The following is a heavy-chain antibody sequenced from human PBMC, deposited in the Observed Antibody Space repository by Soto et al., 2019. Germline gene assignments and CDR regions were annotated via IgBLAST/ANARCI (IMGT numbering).Heavy chain of an antibody. CDR1: GFTFSDHY. CDR2: SRNRVNSHTT. J-gene: IGHJ6*01. CDR3: TRGLLGGAPSYTFHGMDV. V-gene: IGHV3-72*01. D-gene: IGHD1-26*01. Sequence: EVQLVESGGGLVQPGGSLRLSCAASGFTFSDHYMDWVRQAPGKGLEWVARSRNRVNSHTTEYAASVKGRFTISREESKSFLYLQMNSLKIEDTAVYYCTRGLLGGAPSYTFHGMDVWGQGTTVTVSS.